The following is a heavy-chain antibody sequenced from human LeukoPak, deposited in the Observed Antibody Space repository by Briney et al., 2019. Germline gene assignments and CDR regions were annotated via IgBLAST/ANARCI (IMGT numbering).Heavy chain of an antibody. V-gene: IGHV3-64*01. CDR3: ARDRSPGYFDSQFDY. Sequence: RGSLRLSCAASGFTFRSYAMHGVRQAPGKELEYVSAISSNAGSTYYANSVKGRFTISRDNSKNTLYLQMGSLRAEDMAVYYYARDRSPGYFDSQFDYWGQGTLVTVSS. J-gene: IGHJ4*02. D-gene: IGHD3-9*01. CDR1: GFTFRSYA. CDR2: ISSNAGST.